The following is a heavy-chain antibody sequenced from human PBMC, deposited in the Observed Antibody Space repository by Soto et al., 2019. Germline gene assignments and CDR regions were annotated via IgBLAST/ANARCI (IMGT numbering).Heavy chain of an antibody. D-gene: IGHD3-3*01. CDR3: AKVSLDFWSGYMSAFDI. V-gene: IGHV3-30*18. CDR1: GFTFSSYG. J-gene: IGHJ3*02. CDR2: ISYDGSNK. Sequence: GGSLRLSCAASGFTFSSYGMHWVRQAPGKGLEWVAVISYDGSNKYYADSVKGRFTISRDNSKNTLYLQMNSLRAEDTAVYYCAKVSLDFWSGYMSAFDIWGQGTMVTVSS.